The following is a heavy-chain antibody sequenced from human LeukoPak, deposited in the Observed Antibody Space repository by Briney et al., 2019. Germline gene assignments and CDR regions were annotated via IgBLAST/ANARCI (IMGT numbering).Heavy chain of an antibody. CDR1: GYTFTSYD. CDR3: ARSRCNTNGVCSAPYYYYGMDV. J-gene: IGHJ6*02. D-gene: IGHD2-8*01. CDR2: MNPNSGNT. Sequence: ASVKVSCKASGYTFTSYDINWVRQALGQGLEWMGWMNPNSGNTGYAQKFQGRVTMTRNTSISTAYMELTSLRSEDTAVYYCARSRCNTNGVCSAPYYYYGMDVWGQGTTVTVSS. V-gene: IGHV1-8*01.